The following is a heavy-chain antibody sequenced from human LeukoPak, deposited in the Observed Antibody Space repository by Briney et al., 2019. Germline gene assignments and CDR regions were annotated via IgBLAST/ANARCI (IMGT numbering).Heavy chain of an antibody. CDR1: GFTFSSYT. V-gene: IGHV3-23*01. D-gene: IGHD7-27*01. CDR2: ITTSDGNT. CDR3: AKDGGLWVSAHWGDS. Sequence: GGSLRLSCAASGFTFSSYTMSWVRQAPGKGLEWVSTITTSDGNTYYADSVKGRFTVSRDNSKNALFLQMNSLRAEDTAVYYCAKDGGLWVSAHWGDSWGRGTLVTVSS. J-gene: IGHJ4*02.